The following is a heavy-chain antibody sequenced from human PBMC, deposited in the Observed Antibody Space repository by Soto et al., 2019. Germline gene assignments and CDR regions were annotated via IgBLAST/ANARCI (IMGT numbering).Heavy chain of an antibody. CDR3: ARERYESSGPPVY. V-gene: IGHV1-18*04. CDR1: GYTFTNHG. CDR2: ISPHNGNT. J-gene: IGHJ4*02. D-gene: IGHD3-22*01. Sequence: ASVKVSCKASGYTFTNHGLSWVRQAPGQGPEWMGWISPHNGNTNYAQRFQGRVTMTTDTSTTTAYMELRSLRSDGTAVYFCARERYESSGPPVYWGQGTLVTVSS.